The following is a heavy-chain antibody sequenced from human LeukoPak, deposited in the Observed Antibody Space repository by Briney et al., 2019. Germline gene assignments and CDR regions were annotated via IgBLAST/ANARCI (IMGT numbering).Heavy chain of an antibody. CDR1: GYTFTGYY. V-gene: IGHV1-2*02. D-gene: IGHD2-2*01. CDR2: INPNSGGT. CDR3: ARLCRGATAWFDP. J-gene: IGHJ5*02. Sequence: ASVKASCKASGYTFTGYYMHWVRQAPGQGLEWMGWINPNSGGTNYAQKFQGRVTMTRDTSISTAYMELSRLRSDDTAVYYCARLCRGATAWFDPWGQGTLVTVSS.